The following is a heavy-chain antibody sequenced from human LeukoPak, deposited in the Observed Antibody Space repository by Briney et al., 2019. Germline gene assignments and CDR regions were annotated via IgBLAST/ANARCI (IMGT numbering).Heavy chain of an antibody. V-gene: IGHV4-34*01. CDR1: GGSFSGYY. D-gene: IGHD3-9*01. J-gene: IGHJ3*02. CDR2: INHSGST. Sequence: SETLSLTCAVYGGSFSGYYWSWIRQPPGKGLEWIGEINHSGSTNYNPSLKSRVTISVDTSKNQFSLKLSSVTAADTAVYYCARGVALRYFDWLLSQNDAFDIWGQGTMVTVSS. CDR3: ARGVALRYFDWLLSQNDAFDI.